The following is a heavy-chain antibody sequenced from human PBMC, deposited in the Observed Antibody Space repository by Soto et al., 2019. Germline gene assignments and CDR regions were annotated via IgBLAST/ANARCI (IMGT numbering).Heavy chain of an antibody. D-gene: IGHD3-22*01. CDR3: ASSGPGYSYDSSGYYVC. CDR1: GYTLTGCY. V-gene: IGHV1-2*02. CDR2: INPNSGGT. J-gene: IGHJ4*02. Sequence: DSVKLSSMAPGYTLTGCYMDWWRQSTGQGLEWMGWINPNSGGTNYAQKFQGRVTMTRDTYISTAYMELSRLRSDDTAVYYCASSGPGYSYDSSGYYVCWGQGTLVGVSS.